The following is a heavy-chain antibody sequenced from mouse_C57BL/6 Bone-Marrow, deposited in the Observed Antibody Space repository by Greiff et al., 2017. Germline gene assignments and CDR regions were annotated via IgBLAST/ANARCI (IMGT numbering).Heavy chain of an antibody. J-gene: IGHJ4*01. D-gene: IGHD2-4*01. CDR1: GFTFSDYY. CDR3: ARYDYGYAMDY. V-gene: IGHV5-16*01. CDR2: INYDGSST. Sequence: EVHLVESEGGLVQPGSSMKLSCTASGFTFSDYYMAWVRQVPEKGLEWVANINYDGSSTYYLDSLKSRFIISRDNAKNILYLQMSSLKSEDTATDYCARYDYGYAMDYWGQGTSVTVSS.